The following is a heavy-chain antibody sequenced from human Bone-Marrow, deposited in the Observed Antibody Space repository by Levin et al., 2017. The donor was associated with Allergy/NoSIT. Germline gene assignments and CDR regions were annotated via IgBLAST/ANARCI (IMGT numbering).Heavy chain of an antibody. CDR2: MNPNSGNT. D-gene: IGHD3-10*01. V-gene: IGHV1-8*01. CDR1: GYIFTSYD. J-gene: IGHJ5*02. Sequence: GESLKISCKASGYIFTSYDINWVRQATGQGLEWMGWMNPNSGNTGYAQKFQGRVTMTRNTSISTAYMELSSLRSEDTAVYYCARVLTITMVRGVIFGGDWFDPWGQGTLVTVSS. CDR3: ARVLTITMVRGVIFGGDWFDP.